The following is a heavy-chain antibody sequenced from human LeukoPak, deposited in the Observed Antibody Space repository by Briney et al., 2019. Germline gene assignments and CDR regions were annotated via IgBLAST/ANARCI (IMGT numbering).Heavy chain of an antibody. D-gene: IGHD3-22*01. J-gene: IGHJ4*02. CDR2: ISWNSGSI. V-gene: IGHV3-9*01. CDR3: AKGYYDSSGYYYGLDY. Sequence: GGSLRLSCAASGFTFSSYAMHWVRQAPGKGLEWVSGISWNSGSIGYADSVKGRFTISRDNAKNSLYLQMNSLRAEDTALYYCAKGYYDSSGYYYGLDYWGQGTLVTVSS. CDR1: GFTFSSYA.